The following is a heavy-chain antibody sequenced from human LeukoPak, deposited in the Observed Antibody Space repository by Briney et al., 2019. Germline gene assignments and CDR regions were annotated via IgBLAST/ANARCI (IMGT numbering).Heavy chain of an antibody. D-gene: IGHD6-6*01. CDR1: GFTVSSNY. CDR3: AKRDLGEQLSPFDY. CDR2: ISGSGGGT. Sequence: AGGSLRLSCAASGFTVSSNYIAWVRQAPGKGLEWVSAISGSGGGTSYADSVKGRFTISRDNSKNTLSLQINSPRADDTAVYYCAKRDLGEQLSPFDYWGQGTLVTVSS. J-gene: IGHJ4*02. V-gene: IGHV3-23*01.